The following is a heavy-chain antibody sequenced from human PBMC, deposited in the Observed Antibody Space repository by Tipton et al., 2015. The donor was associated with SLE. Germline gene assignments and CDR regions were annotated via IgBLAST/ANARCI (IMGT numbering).Heavy chain of an antibody. D-gene: IGHD6-6*01. Sequence: TLSLTCAVYGGSFSGYYWSWIRQPAGKGLEWIGYMFYGGITHYNPSLKSRVSISVDTSKNQFSLKLTSVTAADTAVYYCAREDSSSDAFDIWGQGTMVTVSS. V-gene: IGHV4-59*01. CDR1: GGSFSGYY. CDR3: AREDSSSDAFDI. J-gene: IGHJ3*02. CDR2: MFYGGIT.